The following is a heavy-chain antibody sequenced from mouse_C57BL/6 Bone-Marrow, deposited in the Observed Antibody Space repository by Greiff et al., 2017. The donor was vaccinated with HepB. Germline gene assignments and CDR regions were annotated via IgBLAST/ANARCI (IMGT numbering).Heavy chain of an antibody. D-gene: IGHD1-1*01. V-gene: IGHV1-55*01. CDR3: ARGGIYYGSSYRWYVDG. Sequence: QVQLQQPGAELVKPGASVKMSCKASGYTFTSYWITWVKQRPGQGLEWIGDLYPGSGSTNYNEKFKSKATLTVDTSSSTAYMQLSSLTSEDSAVYYCARGGIYYGSSYRWYVDGWGTGTPVTVSS. CDR2: LYPGSGST. CDR1: GYTFTSYW. J-gene: IGHJ1*03.